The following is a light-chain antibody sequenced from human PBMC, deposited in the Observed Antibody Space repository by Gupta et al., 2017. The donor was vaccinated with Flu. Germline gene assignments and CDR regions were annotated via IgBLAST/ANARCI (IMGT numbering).Light chain of an antibody. CDR3: QGRSMWVT. CDR2: DAS. Sequence: EIVLTQSPATLSASPGERLTLSCRASETVRNFLAWYQQKAVQAPRLIIHDASYRADGIPGRFSGRASGTDFTLTSSIRETEDVGVYYWQGRSMWVTFGGGTKVDI. CDR1: ETVRNF. V-gene: IGKV3-11*01. J-gene: IGKJ4*01.